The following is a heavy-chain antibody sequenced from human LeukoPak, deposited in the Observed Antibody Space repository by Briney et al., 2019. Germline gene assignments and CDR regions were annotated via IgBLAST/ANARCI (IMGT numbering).Heavy chain of an antibody. Sequence: AQSLSLSCAATGLTSTNTWMGWVRQAPGKWMEWVGRIKSKTDGGTTDYAAPVKGRFTISRDDSKNTLYLQMNSLKTEDTAVYYCTTDGAGSDYGDSNDAFDIWGQGTMVTVSS. J-gene: IGHJ3*02. D-gene: IGHD4-17*01. CDR3: TTDGAGSDYGDSNDAFDI. V-gene: IGHV3-15*01. CDR1: GLTSTNTW. CDR2: IKSKTDGGTT.